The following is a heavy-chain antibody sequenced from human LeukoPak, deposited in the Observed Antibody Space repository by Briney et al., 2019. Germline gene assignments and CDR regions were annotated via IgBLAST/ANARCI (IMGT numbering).Heavy chain of an antibody. V-gene: IGHV1-18*01. CDR3: ARDGRLELRGSRWFDP. CDR2: ISAYNGNT. D-gene: IGHD1-7*01. CDR1: GYTFTSYG. Sequence: ASVKVSCKASGYTFTSYGISWVRQAPGQGLEWMGWISAYNGNTNYAQKLQGRVTMTTDTSTSTAYMELRSLRSDDTAVYYCARDGRLELRGSRWFDPWGQGTLVTVSS. J-gene: IGHJ5*02.